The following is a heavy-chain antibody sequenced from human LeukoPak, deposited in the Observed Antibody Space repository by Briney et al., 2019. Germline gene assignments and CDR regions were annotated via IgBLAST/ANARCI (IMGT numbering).Heavy chain of an antibody. CDR1: GFTFSSYS. V-gene: IGHV3-48*01. CDR3: ARGRGSYQNFDY. D-gene: IGHD1-26*01. J-gene: IGHJ4*02. CDR2: ITSSTSTI. Sequence: GGSLRLSCAASGFTFSSYSMNWVRQGPGKGLEWVSYITSSTSTIYYADSVKGRFTISRDNADNSLYLQMDSLRAEDTAVYYCARGRGSYQNFDYWGQGTLVTVSS.